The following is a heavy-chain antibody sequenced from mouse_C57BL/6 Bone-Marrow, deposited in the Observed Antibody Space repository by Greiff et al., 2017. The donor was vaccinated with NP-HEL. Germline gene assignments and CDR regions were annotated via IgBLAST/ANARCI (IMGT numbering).Heavy chain of an antibody. CDR2: INYDGSST. CDR3: ARDYPYAMDY. J-gene: IGHJ4*01. V-gene: IGHV5-16*01. Sequence: EVQLVESEGGLVQPGSSMKLSCTASGFTFSDYYMAWVRQVPEKGLEWVANINYDGSSTYYLDSLKSRFIISRDNAKNILYLQMSSLKSEDTATYYCARDYPYAMDYWGQGTSVTVSS. CDR1: GFTFSDYY.